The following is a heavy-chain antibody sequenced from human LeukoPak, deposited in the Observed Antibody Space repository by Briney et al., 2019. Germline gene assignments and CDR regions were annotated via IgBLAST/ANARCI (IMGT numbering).Heavy chain of an antibody. CDR3: ARYITGTTRALDI. Sequence: SETLSLTCTVSGGSISSGAYYWSWLRQHPGKGLEYIGYIYYSGNTYYSPSLKSRVTISVDTSKNQFSLKLSSVTAADTAVYYCARYITGTTRALDIWGQGTLVTVSS. CDR2: IYYSGNT. D-gene: IGHD1-20*01. V-gene: IGHV4-31*02. J-gene: IGHJ3*02. CDR1: GGSISSGAYY.